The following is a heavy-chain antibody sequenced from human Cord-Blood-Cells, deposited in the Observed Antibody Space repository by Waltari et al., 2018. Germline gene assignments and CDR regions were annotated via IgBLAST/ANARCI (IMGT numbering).Heavy chain of an antibody. CDR2: IYHSGST. V-gene: IGHV4-38-2*01. CDR1: GYSISSGYY. J-gene: IGHJ2*01. Sequence: QVQLQESGPGLVKPSETLSLTCAVSGYSISSGYYWGWIPQPPGKGPEWIGSIYHSGSTDYNPSLKSLVTMAGDTSKNQFSLKLGSVTAADTAVYYCARVKYSNRSYGYVDLWGRGTLVTVSS. CDR3: ARVKYSNRSYGYVDL. D-gene: IGHD4-4*01.